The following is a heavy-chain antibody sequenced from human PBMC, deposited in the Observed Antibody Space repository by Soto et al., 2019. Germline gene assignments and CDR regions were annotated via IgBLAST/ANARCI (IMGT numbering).Heavy chain of an antibody. CDR3: ARAGAVAGNGLRYIDY. CDR2: IYYSGST. CDR1: GGSISSGGYY. J-gene: IGHJ4*02. D-gene: IGHD6-19*01. Sequence: QVQLQESGPGLVKPSQTLSLTCTVSGGSISSGGYYWSWIRQHPGKGLEWIGYIYYSGSTYYNPALKSRVTISVDTSKNQFSLKLSSVTAADTAVYYCARAGAVAGNGLRYIDYWGQGTLVTVSS. V-gene: IGHV4-31*03.